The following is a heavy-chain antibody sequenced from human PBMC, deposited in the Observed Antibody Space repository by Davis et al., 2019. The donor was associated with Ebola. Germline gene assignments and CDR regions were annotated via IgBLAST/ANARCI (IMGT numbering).Heavy chain of an antibody. Sequence: ASVKVSCKASGYTFTSYGISWVRQAPGQGLEWMGWISAYNGNTNYAQKFQGRVTITADKSTSTAYIELSSLRSEDTAVYYCARIAVAGYYYYGMDVWGQGTTVTVSS. CDR1: GYTFTSYG. J-gene: IGHJ6*02. CDR2: ISAYNGNT. CDR3: ARIAVAGYYYYGMDV. V-gene: IGHV1-18*01. D-gene: IGHD6-19*01.